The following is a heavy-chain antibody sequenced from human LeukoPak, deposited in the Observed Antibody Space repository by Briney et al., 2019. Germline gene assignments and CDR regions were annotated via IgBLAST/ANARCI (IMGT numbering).Heavy chain of an antibody. Sequence: GGSLRLSCAASGFTFSSYAMSWVRQAPGKGLEWVSAISGSGGSTYYADSVKGRFTISRDNSKNTLYLQMNSLRAEDTAVYYCAKAQATNRGRRYYDILTGYRDYYYYGMDVWGQGTTVTVSS. CDR3: AKAQATNRGRRYYDILTGYRDYYYYGMDV. V-gene: IGHV3-23*01. D-gene: IGHD3-9*01. CDR1: GFTFSSYA. J-gene: IGHJ6*02. CDR2: ISGSGGST.